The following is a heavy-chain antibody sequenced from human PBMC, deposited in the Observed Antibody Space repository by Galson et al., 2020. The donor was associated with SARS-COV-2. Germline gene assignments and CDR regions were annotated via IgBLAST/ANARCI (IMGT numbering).Heavy chain of an antibody. CDR2: IKQDGSEK. D-gene: IGHD3-22*01. J-gene: IGHJ3*02. V-gene: IGHV3-7*01. CDR1: GFTFSSYW. CDR3: ARDGHYYDSSGYLGNRNNAFDI. Sequence: GESLKISCAASGFTFSSYWMSWVRQAPGKGLEWVANIKQDGSEKYYVDSVKGRFTISRDNAKNSLYLQMNSLRAEDTAVYYCARDGHYYDSSGYLGNRNNAFDIWGQGTMVTVSS.